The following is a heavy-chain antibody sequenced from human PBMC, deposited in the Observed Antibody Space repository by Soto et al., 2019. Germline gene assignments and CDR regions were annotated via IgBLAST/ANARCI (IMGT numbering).Heavy chain of an antibody. CDR3: AKSTLVVMVIHAYDY. V-gene: IGHV3-23*01. CDR1: GFPFSSYA. J-gene: IGHJ4*01. Sequence: GGSLRLSCAASGFPFSSYAMSWVRQAPGKGLEWVSGISGSGDTTSYADSVKGRFTISRDNSKTTVFLQMNSLRAEDTAVYYCAKSTLVVMVIHAYDYWGHGAQVTVSS. D-gene: IGHD3-22*01. CDR2: ISGSGDTT.